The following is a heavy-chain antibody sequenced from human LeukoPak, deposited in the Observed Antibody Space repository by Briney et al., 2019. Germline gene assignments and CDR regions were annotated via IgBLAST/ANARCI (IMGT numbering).Heavy chain of an antibody. CDR1: GFTFRDSP. Sequence: PGGSLRLSCAASGFTFRDSPMHWVRQASGKGLEWVGRIRTKATNYAPAYAASVKGRFTISRDDSKSTTYLQMNSLETEDTAVYYCTREGCGATSCYTNDYWGQGTLVTVSS. CDR2: IRTKATNYAP. CDR3: TREGCGATSCYTNDY. J-gene: IGHJ4*02. D-gene: IGHD2-2*02. V-gene: IGHV3-73*01.